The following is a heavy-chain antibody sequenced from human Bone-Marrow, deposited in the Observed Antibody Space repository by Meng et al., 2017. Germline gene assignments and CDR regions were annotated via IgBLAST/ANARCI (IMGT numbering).Heavy chain of an antibody. D-gene: IGHD3-10*01. CDR3: ARTTMVRGVHYFDY. CDR2: INPNSGGT. Sequence: ASVKVSCKASGYTFTGYYMHWVRQAPGQGLEWMGWINPNSGGTNYAQKFQGRVTMTRDTSISTAYMELSRLRSDDTAVYYCARTTMVRGVHYFDYWGQGTLVTVSS. CDR1: GYTFTGYY. V-gene: IGHV1-2*02. J-gene: IGHJ4*02.